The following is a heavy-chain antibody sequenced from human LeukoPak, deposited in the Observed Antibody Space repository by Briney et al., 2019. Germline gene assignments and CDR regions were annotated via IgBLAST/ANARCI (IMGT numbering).Heavy chain of an antibody. D-gene: IGHD1-26*01. Sequence: SETLSLTCTVSGYSISSGYYWGWIRQSPGKGLEWIGSVFHTVITYYNPSLTSRLSISVDTSKNQFSLKLSSVTAADTAVYYCARHGERGYYYYMDVWGKGTRSLSP. V-gene: IGHV4-38-2*02. CDR1: GYSISSGYY. CDR3: ARHGERGYYYYMDV. CDR2: VFHTVIT. J-gene: IGHJ6*03.